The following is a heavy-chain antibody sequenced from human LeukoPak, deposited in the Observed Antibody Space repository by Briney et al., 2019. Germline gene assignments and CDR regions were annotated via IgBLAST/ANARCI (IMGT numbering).Heavy chain of an antibody. CDR1: GFTFSDYY. V-gene: IGHV3-11*04. CDR3: AKEFEYCSSTSCYTLDY. CDR2: ISSSGSTI. D-gene: IGHD2-2*02. J-gene: IGHJ4*02. Sequence: GGSLRLSCAASGFTFSDYYMSWIRQAPGKGLEWVSYISSSGSTIYYADSVKGRFTISRDNAKNSLYLQMNSQRAEDTAMYYCAKEFEYCSSTSCYTLDYWGQGTLVTVSS.